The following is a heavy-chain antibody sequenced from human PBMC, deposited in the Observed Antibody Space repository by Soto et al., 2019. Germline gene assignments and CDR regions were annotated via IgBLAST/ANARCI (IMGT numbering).Heavy chain of an antibody. J-gene: IGHJ6*02. CDR2: IYPGDSDT. CDR3: AASIFYHGMDV. V-gene: IGHV5-51*01. CDR1: GYTFTNYW. Sequence: PGESLKISCKGSGYTFTNYWIGLVRQMPGKGPEWMGIIYPGDSDTKYNPSFQGQVTISADKSMTTTYLQWSSLKASETPRYDWAASIFYHGMDVWGQGTTLT.